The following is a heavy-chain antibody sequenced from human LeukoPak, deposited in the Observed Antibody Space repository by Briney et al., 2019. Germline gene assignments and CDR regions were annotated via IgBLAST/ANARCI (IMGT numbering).Heavy chain of an antibody. CDR1: GGTFSSYA. Sequence: ASVKVSCKASGGTFSSYAISWVRQAPGQGLEWMGGIIPIFGTANYAQKFQGRVTITTDESTSTAYMELSSLRSEDTAVYYCARSTRGYSYGLFDYWGQGTLVNVSS. J-gene: IGHJ4*02. D-gene: IGHD5-18*01. CDR3: ARSTRGYSYGLFDY. CDR2: IIPIFGTA. V-gene: IGHV1-69*05.